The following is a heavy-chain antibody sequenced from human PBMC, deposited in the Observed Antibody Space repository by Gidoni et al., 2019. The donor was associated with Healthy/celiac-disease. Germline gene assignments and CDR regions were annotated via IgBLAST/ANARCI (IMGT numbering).Heavy chain of an antibody. D-gene: IGHD3-22*01. V-gene: IGHV3-30*04. Sequence: HVQLVESGGGVVQPGRSLSLSCAASGFTFSSYAMHWVRQAPGKGLEWVAVISYDGSNKYYADYVKGRFTISRDNSKNTLYLQMNSLRAEYTAVYYCARDRVRYYDSSGSHDYWGQGTLGTVSS. CDR1: GFTFSSYA. CDR3: ARDRVRYYDSSGSHDY. J-gene: IGHJ4*02. CDR2: ISYDGSNK.